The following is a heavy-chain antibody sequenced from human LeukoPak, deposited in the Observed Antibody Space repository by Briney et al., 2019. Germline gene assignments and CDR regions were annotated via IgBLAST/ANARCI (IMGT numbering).Heavy chain of an antibody. Sequence: SVKVSCKASGGTFSSYAISWVRQAPGQGLEWMGGIIPIFGTANYAQKFQGRVTITADESTSTAYMELSSLRSEDTAVYYCARDSWDSSGYYSNWFDPWGQGTLVTVSS. CDR2: IIPIFGTA. D-gene: IGHD3-22*01. CDR1: GGTFSSYA. J-gene: IGHJ5*02. V-gene: IGHV1-69*13. CDR3: ARDSWDSSGYYSNWFDP.